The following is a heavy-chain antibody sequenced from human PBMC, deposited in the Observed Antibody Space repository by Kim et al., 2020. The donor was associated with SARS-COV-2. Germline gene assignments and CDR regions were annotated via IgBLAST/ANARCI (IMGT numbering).Heavy chain of an antibody. CDR1: GYTFTSYG. CDR3: ARDLWYLAVAGPPGANYYYYGMDV. Sequence: ASVKVSCKASGYTFTSYGISWVRQAPGQGLEWMGWISAYNGNTNYAQKLQGRVTMTTDTSTSTAYMELRSLRSDDTAVYYCARDLWYLAVAGPPGANYYYYGMDVWGQGTTVTVSS. J-gene: IGHJ6*02. D-gene: IGHD6-19*01. CDR2: ISAYNGNT. V-gene: IGHV1-18*01.